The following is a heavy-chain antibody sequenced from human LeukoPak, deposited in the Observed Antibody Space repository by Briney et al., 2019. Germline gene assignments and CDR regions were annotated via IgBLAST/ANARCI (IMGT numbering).Heavy chain of an antibody. D-gene: IGHD3-22*01. Sequence: PSETLSLTCTVSGGSISSGDYYWSWIRQPPGKGLEWIGEINHSGSTNYNPSLKSRVTISVDTSKNQFSLKLSSVTAADTAVYYCAREGIDYDSSGYLGNFDYWGQGTLVTVSS. J-gene: IGHJ4*02. CDR2: INHSGST. V-gene: IGHV4-39*07. CDR3: AREGIDYDSSGYLGNFDY. CDR1: GGSISSGDYY.